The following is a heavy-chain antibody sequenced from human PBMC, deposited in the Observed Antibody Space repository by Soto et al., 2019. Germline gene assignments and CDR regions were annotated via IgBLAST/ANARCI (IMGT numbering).Heavy chain of an antibody. CDR2: IWYCGSNI. CDR3: ARAGIVATILLGGMDV. Sequence: GGSLRLSCAASGFTFSTYSFNWVRQAPGKGLEWVSSIWYCGSNIYYADSVKGRFTISRDNSKNTLYLQMNSLRAEDTAVYYCARAGIVATILLGGMDVWGQGTTVTVSS. D-gene: IGHD5-12*01. V-gene: IGHV3-33*08. CDR1: GFTFSTYS. J-gene: IGHJ6*02.